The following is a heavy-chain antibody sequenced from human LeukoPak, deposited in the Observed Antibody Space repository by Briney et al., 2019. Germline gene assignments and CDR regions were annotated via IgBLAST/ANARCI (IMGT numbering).Heavy chain of an antibody. J-gene: IGHJ4*02. D-gene: IGHD3-3*01. CDR3: ARGLRFLESPDY. CDR1: GFTVSSNY. Sequence: GGSLRLSCAASGFTVSSNYMSWVRQAPGKGLEWGGRIRSKTDGGTTDYAAPVKGRFTISRDDSKNTLYLQMDSLRAEDTAVYYCARGLRFLESPDYWGQGTLVTVSS. V-gene: IGHV3-15*01. CDR2: IRSKTDGGTT.